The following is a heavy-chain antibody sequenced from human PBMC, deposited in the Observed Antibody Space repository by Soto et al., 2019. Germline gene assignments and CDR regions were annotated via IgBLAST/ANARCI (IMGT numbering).Heavy chain of an antibody. Sequence: PSETLSLTCTVSGGSISSGGYYWSWIRQHPGKGLEWIGYIYYSGSTYYNPSLKSQVTISVDTSKNQFSLKLSSVTAADTAVYYCARDYYGSGSYDAWGQGTLVTVSS. V-gene: IGHV4-31*01. CDR3: ARDYYGSGSYDA. D-gene: IGHD3-10*01. CDR1: GGSISSGGYY. CDR2: IYYSGST. J-gene: IGHJ5*02.